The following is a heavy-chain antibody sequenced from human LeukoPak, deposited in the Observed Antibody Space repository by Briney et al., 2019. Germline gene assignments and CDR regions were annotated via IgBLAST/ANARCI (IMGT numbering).Heavy chain of an antibody. CDR3: ARDPALLWFGELLTNWFDP. CDR1: GYTFTSYG. D-gene: IGHD3-10*01. CDR2: ISAYNGNT. Sequence: ASVKVSCKASGYTFTSYGISWVRQAPGQGLEGMGWISAYNGNTNYAQKPQGRVTMTTDTSTNTAYMQLRSPRSDDTAVYYCARDPALLWFGELLTNWFDPWGQGTLVTVSS. V-gene: IGHV1-18*01. J-gene: IGHJ5*02.